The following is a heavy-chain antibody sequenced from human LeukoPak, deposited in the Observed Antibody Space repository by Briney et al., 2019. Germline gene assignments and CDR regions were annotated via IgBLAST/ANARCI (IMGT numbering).Heavy chain of an antibody. CDR1: GFTFSSYA. D-gene: IGHD3-3*01. Sequence: GGSLRLSCAASGFTFSSYAMSWVRQAPGKGLEWVSAISGSGGSTYYADSVKGRFTISRDNSKNTLYLQMNSLRAEDTAVYYCAKEITIFGVVIMRAFDIWGQGTMVTVSS. CDR2: ISGSGGST. V-gene: IGHV3-23*01. J-gene: IGHJ3*02. CDR3: AKEITIFGVVIMRAFDI.